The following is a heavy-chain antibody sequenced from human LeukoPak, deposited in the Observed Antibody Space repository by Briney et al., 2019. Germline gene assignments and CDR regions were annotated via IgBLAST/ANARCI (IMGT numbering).Heavy chain of an antibody. CDR1: GFTFSSYA. J-gene: IGHJ4*02. V-gene: IGHV3-30-3*01. Sequence: PGGSLRLSCAASGFTFSSYAMHWVRQAPGKGLEWVAVISYDGSNKYYADSVKGRFTISRDNSKNTLYLQMNSLRAEDTAVYYCARESEGNDYYDSSGYYYSHYFDYWGQGTLVTVSP. CDR2: ISYDGSNK. D-gene: IGHD3-22*01. CDR3: ARESEGNDYYDSSGYYYSHYFDY.